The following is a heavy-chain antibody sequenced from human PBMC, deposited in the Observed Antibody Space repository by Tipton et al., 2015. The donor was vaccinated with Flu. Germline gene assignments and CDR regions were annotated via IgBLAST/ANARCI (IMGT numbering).Heavy chain of an antibody. CDR3: ARRDYSNYVSDPKSWFDP. Sequence: LRLSCAASGFTFSSYEMNWVRQVPGKGLEWIGCISHSGRTYYNPSLKSRVTISVDTAKNQFSQRLSSVTAADTAVYYCARRDYSNYVSDPKSWFDPWGQGTLVAVSS. CDR1: GFTFSSYE. D-gene: IGHD4-11*01. CDR2: ISHSGRT. J-gene: IGHJ5*02. V-gene: IGHV4-38-2*01.